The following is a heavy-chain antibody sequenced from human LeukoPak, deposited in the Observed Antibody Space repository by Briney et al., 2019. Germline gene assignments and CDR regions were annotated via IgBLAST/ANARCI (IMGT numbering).Heavy chain of an antibody. CDR2: ISASGDSK. Sequence: AGGSLRLSCAASGFTFSSYVMSWVRQSPGRGLEWVSTISASGDSKYYADSVKGRFTISSDNSKNTLHLQMNSLRVEDTAVYYCATRGTTGTKYLEYWGQGTLVTVSS. V-gene: IGHV3-23*01. CDR3: ATRGTTGTKYLEY. J-gene: IGHJ4*02. D-gene: IGHD1-1*01. CDR1: GFTFSSYV.